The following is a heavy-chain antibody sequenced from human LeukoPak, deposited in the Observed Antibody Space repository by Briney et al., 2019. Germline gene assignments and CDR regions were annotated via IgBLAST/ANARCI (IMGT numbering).Heavy chain of an antibody. CDR1: GGTFSSYA. J-gene: IGHJ6*03. CDR2: IIPIFGTA. V-gene: IGHV1-69*05. D-gene: IGHD1-20*01. Sequence: ASVKVSCKASGGTFSSYAISWVRQAPGQGLEWMGGIIPIFGTANYAQKLQGRVTMTTDTSTSTAYMELRSLRSDDTAVYYCARASNWNDNSAYYYYYYMDVWGKGTTVTISS. CDR3: ARASNWNDNSAYYYYYYMDV.